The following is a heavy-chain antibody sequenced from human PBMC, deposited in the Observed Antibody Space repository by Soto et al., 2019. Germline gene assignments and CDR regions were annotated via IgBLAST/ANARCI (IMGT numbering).Heavy chain of an antibody. CDR3: ARRPTATAS. CDR2: ISASGGDT. CDR1: GFTFSTYA. V-gene: IGHV3-23*01. D-gene: IGHD1-1*01. Sequence: EAQMLESGGGSVQPGGSLRLSCAASGFTFSTYAVAWVRQSPGKGLEWVSSISASGGDTWYADSVKGRFTISRDNSKNTLYLLMNSLSVEDTAVYYCARRPTATASWGQGTLVTVSS. J-gene: IGHJ5*02.